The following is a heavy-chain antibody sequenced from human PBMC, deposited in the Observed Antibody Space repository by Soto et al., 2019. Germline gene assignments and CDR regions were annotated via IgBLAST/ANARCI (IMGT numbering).Heavy chain of an antibody. V-gene: IGHV3-30-3*01. Sequence: QVQLVESGGGVVQPGRSLRLSCAASGFTVSSYAMHWVRQAPGKGLEWVAVISYDGSNKDYEDPVKGRFTISRDNSKNTLYLQMNRLGAEDTAVYYCAIVPITMFGGGMDVWGQGTTVTVSS. CDR3: AIVPITMFGGGMDV. CDR2: ISYDGSNK. D-gene: IGHD3-3*01. J-gene: IGHJ6*02. CDR1: GFTVSSYA.